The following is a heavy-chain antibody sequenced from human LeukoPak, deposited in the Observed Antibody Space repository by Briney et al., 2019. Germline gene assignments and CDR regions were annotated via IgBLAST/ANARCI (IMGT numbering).Heavy chain of an antibody. V-gene: IGHV4-61*02. J-gene: IGHJ4*02. CDR1: GGSISSGSYY. D-gene: IGHD3-10*01. Sequence: PSQTLSLTCTVSGGSISSGSYYWSWIRQPAGKGLEWIGRIYTSGSTNYNPSLKSRVTISVDTSKNQSSLKLSSVTAADTAVYYCAREVTMVRGVIRPTLDYWGQGTLVTVSS. CDR2: IYTSGST. CDR3: AREVTMVRGVIRPTLDY.